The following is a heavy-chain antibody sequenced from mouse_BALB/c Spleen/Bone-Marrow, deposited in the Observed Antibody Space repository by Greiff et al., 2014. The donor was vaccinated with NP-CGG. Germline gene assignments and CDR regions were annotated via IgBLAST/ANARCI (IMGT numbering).Heavy chain of an antibody. CDR1: GYSFTSYW. D-gene: IGHD2-4*01. J-gene: IGHJ4*01. CDR2: IYPGNSDT. V-gene: IGHV1-5*01. CDR3: TRSPTMITTYSGAMDY. Sequence: EVQLVESGTVLARPGASVKMSCKASGYSFTSYWMHWVKQRPGQGLEWIGAIYPGNSDTSYNQKFKGKAKLTAVSSASTAYMELSSLTNEDSAVYYCTRSPTMITTYSGAMDYWGQGTSVTVSA.